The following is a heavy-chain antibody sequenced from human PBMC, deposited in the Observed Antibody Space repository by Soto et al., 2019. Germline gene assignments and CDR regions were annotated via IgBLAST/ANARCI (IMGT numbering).Heavy chain of an antibody. CDR3: ARVEQDDYGDWDYFDY. CDR2: ISASNGNT. V-gene: IGHV1-18*01. D-gene: IGHD4-17*01. CDR1: GYTFTSYG. Sequence: QVQLVQSGAEVKKPGASVKVSCKASGYTFTSYGISWVRQAPGQGLEWMGWISASNGNTTYAQKLQGRVTMTTDTSTSTAYMELRSRSSADTAVYYCARVEQDDYGDWDYFDYWGQGTLGTVSS. J-gene: IGHJ4*02.